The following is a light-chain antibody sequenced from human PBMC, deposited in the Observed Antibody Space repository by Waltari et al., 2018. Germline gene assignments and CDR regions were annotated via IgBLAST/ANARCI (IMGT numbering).Light chain of an antibody. CDR2: GKN. J-gene: IGLJ2*01. V-gene: IGLV3-19*01. CDR3: CSRDSSSFQLV. Sequence: SYELTQDPAVSVALGQTVKLTCQGDSLRNSYATWYHQKPGQAPLPGIYGKNNRPSGIPVRFSGSSAGNTASLTSTGAQAEDSADYYCCSRDSSSFQLVFGGCTKLTVL. CDR1: SLRNSY.